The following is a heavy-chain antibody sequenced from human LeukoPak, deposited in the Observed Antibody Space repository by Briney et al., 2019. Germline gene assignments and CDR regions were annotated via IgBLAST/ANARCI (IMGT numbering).Heavy chain of an antibody. CDR1: GFTFSSYW. CDR2: INSDGSST. Sequence: GGSLRLSCAASGFTFSSYWMHWVRQAPGKGLVWVSRINSDGSSTSYADSVKGRFTISRDNAKNTLYLQMNSLRAEDTAVYYCAGVEAGGSYHFDYWGQGTLVTVSS. J-gene: IGHJ4*02. CDR3: AGVEAGGSYHFDY. V-gene: IGHV3-74*01. D-gene: IGHD1-26*01.